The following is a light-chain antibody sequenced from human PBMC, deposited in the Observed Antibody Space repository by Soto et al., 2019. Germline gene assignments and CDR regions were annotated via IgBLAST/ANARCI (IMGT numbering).Light chain of an antibody. CDR2: EVS. J-gene: IGLJ1*01. Sequence: QSVLTQPASVSGSPGQSITISCTGTSSDVGGYNYVSWYQQHPGKAPKLMIFEVSNRPSGISYRFSGSKSGNTASLTISGLQAEDEGDYYCSSYTSTSTRVFGSGTKVTVL. V-gene: IGLV2-14*01. CDR3: SSYTSTSTRV. CDR1: SSDVGGYNY.